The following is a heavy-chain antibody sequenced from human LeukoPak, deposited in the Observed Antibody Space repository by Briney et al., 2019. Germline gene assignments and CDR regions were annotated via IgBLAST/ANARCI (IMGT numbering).Heavy chain of an antibody. CDR3: ARESDQGRLGYYFDL. D-gene: IGHD1-1*01. CDR1: GLSFTIYA. V-gene: IGHV3-23*01. Sequence: GGSLRLSCAASGLSFTIYAMSWVRPAPPKGLEWVSEISGSGGNTHYADSVTGRFTISRDSSKNTLYLQMNSLRAEDTAVYYCARESDQGRLGYYFDLWGQGTLVTVSS. CDR2: ISGSGGNT. J-gene: IGHJ4*02.